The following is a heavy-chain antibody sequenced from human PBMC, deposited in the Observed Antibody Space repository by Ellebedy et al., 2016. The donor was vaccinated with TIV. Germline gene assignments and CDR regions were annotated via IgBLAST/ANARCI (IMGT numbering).Heavy chain of an antibody. J-gene: IGHJ4*02. CDR1: VFSLRPSAVG. V-gene: IGHV2-5*01. D-gene: IGHD5-12*01. CDR2: VYWNDDK. CDR3: AHSAGWLPDY. Sequence: SGPTLVXPTQTLKRTCTFSVFSLRPSAVGVHWIRQPTGKALEWLALVYWNDDKQYSPSLQPRLTITKDTSKNQVVLTMTDVDPVDTATYYGAHSAGWLPDYWGPGTLITVS.